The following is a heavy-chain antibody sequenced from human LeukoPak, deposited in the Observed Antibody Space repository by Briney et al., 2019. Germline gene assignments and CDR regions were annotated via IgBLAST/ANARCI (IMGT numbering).Heavy chain of an antibody. CDR3: ARDRPYQLLGFDY. CDR2: INPSGGST. D-gene: IGHD2-2*01. Sequence: ASVKVSCKASGYTLTSYYMHWARQAPGQGLEWMGIINPSGGSTSYAQKFQGRVTMTRDMSTSTVYMELSSLRSEDTAVYYCARDRPYQLLGFDYWGQGTLVTVSS. J-gene: IGHJ4*02. CDR1: GYTLTSYY. V-gene: IGHV1-46*01.